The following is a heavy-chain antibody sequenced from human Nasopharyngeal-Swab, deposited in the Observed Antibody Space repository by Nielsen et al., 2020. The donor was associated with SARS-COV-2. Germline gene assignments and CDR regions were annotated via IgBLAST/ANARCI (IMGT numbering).Heavy chain of an antibody. J-gene: IGHJ4*02. Sequence: ASVKVSCKASGYTFTSYDINWVRQASGQGLEWVGWMNPNSGNTGYAQKFQGRVTMTRDTSITTAYMELSSLRSEVTAVYYCVRPRYCSAASCDRHSGVGLFDYWGQGTLVTVSS. CDR1: GYTFTSYD. CDR2: MNPNSGNT. CDR3: VRPRYCSAASCDRHSGVGLFDY. V-gene: IGHV1-8*01. D-gene: IGHD2-8*02.